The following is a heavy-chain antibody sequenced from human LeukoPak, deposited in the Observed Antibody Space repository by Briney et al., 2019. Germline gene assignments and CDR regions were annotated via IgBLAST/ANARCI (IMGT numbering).Heavy chain of an antibody. CDR3: AREGSSGSPFDY. CDR2: IYYSGST. CDR1: GGSISSGGYY. Sequence: SETLSLTCTVSGGSISSGGYYWSWIRQHPGKGLEWIGYIYYSGSTYYNPSLKSRVTISVDTSKNQFSLKLSSVTAADTAVYYCAREGSSGSPFDYWGQGTLVTVSS. D-gene: IGHD3-22*01. J-gene: IGHJ4*02. V-gene: IGHV4-31*03.